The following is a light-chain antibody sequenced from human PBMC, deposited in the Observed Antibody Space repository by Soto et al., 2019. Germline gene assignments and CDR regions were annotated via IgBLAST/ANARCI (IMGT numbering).Light chain of an antibody. CDR3: QQLNTYPLT. CDR1: QSISTY. CDR2: AAS. V-gene: IGKV1-39*01. J-gene: IGKJ4*01. Sequence: DIQMTQSPSSLSASVGDRVTITCRASQSISTYLNWYQQKPGKAPKLLIYAASSLQSGVPSRFSGSGSGTDFTLTIHSLQPEDFATYYCQQLNTYPLTFGGGTKVEIK.